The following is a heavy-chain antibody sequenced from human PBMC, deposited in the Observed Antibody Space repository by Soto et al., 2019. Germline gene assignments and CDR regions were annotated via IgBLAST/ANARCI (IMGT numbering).Heavy chain of an antibody. CDR3: AHEYSSGSDY. J-gene: IGHJ4*02. CDR2: IYWDDDK. CDR1: GVSLSKQEVG. V-gene: IGHV2-5*02. Sequence: SQVLSRTQTLTHPCTCSGVSLSKQEVGVGWIRQPPGKALEWLEVIYWDDDKRYSPSLKSRLTITKDTSKNQVVVTMTNMDPVDTATYCCAHEYSSGSDYWGEGSLVSVSS. D-gene: IGHD6-19*01.